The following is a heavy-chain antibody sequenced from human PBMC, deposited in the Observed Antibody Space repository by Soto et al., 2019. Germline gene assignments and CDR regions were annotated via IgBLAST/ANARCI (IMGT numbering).Heavy chain of an antibody. CDR1: GGSFSDYY. CDR2: INHSGDT. J-gene: IGHJ6*02. V-gene: IGHV4-34*01. CDR3: ARTGGMDV. Sequence: QVQLQQWGAGLLKPSETLSLTCAVYGGSFSDYYWSWLRQTPEKGLEWIGEINHSGDTKYNPSLESRVTISVDTSKSQFSLKLNSVPAADTAVYYCARTGGMDVWGQGATVTVSS.